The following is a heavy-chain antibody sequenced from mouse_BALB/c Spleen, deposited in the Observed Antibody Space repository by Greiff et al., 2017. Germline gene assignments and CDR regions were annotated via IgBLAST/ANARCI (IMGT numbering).Heavy chain of an antibody. CDR3: ARDSSGYGY. CDR2: IDPSDSET. J-gene: IGHJ2*01. V-gene: IGHV1S127*01. D-gene: IGHD3-2*01. Sequence: VQLQQSGPQLVRPGASVKISCKASGYSFTSYWMHWVKQRPGQGLEWIGMIDPSDSETRLNQKFKDKATLTVDKSSSTAYMQLSSPTSEDSAVYYCARDSSGYGYWGQGTTLTVSS. CDR1: GYSFTSYW.